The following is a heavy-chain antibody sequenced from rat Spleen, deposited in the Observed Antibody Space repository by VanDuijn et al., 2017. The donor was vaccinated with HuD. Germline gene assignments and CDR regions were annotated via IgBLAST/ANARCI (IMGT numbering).Heavy chain of an antibody. CDR2: IWGDGST. J-gene: IGHJ2*01. CDR1: GFSLTSYD. D-gene: IGHD3-1*01. V-gene: IGHV2-1*01. CDR3: TIHPRY. Sequence: QVQLKESGPGLVQPSQTLSITCTVSGFSLTSYDVHWVRQPPGKGLEWMGGIWGDGSTNYNSALKSRLSISWDTAKSQVFLEMNSLQTDDTGTYYCTIHPRYWGQGVMVTVSS.